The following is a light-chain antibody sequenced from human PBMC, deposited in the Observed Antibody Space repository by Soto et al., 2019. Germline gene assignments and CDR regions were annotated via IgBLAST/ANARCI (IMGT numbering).Light chain of an antibody. CDR1: QSISGN. CDR3: QQYNNWPQIT. Sequence: EIVLTQSPGTLSLSPGERATLSCRASQSISGNLVGYQQKLGQAPRPLIYGASTRATGIPARFSGSGSGTESTLTISSLQSEDFAVYYCQQYNNWPQITFGQGTRLEIK. J-gene: IGKJ5*01. V-gene: IGKV3-15*01. CDR2: GAS.